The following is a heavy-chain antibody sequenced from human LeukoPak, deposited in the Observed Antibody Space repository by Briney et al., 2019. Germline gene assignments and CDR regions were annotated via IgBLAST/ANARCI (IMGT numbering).Heavy chain of an antibody. D-gene: IGHD3-22*01. CDR1: GFTFSSYA. Sequence: PGRSLRLSCAASGFTFSSYAMHWVRQAPGKGLEWVAVISYNGINKYYADSVKGRFTISRDNSKNTLYLQMNSLRAEDTAVYYCARVPGYDSSGSFDYWGQGTLVTVSS. CDR2: ISYNGINK. CDR3: ARVPGYDSSGSFDY. J-gene: IGHJ4*02. V-gene: IGHV3-30-3*01.